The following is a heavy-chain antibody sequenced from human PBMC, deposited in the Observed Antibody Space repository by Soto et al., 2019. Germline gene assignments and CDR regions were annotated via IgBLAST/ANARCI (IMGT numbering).Heavy chain of an antibody. CDR1: GFTFSSYA. CDR2: ISGSGGST. J-gene: IGHJ6*02. Sequence: EVQLLESGGGLVQPGGSLRLSCAASGFTFSSYAMSWVRQAPGKGLEWVSAISGSGGSTYYADSVKGRFTISRDNSKNTLYLQMNSLRAEDTAVYYCAKGPMVRETYYYYGMDVWGQGTTVTVSS. V-gene: IGHV3-23*01. D-gene: IGHD3-10*01. CDR3: AKGPMVRETYYYYGMDV.